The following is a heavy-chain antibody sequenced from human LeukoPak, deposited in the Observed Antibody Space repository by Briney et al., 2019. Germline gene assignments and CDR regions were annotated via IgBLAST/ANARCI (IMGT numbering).Heavy chain of an antibody. CDR3: AKDGRVEQQLYYFDY. V-gene: IGHV3-23*01. CDR1: GFTFSSYA. Sequence: PGGSLRLSCAASGFTFSSYAMSWVRQAPGKGLEWVSPISASGGNTFYADSVKGRFTISRDNSKNTLHLQMNSLRAEDTAVYYCAKDGRVEQQLYYFDYWGQGALVTVSS. D-gene: IGHD6-13*01. CDR2: ISASGGNT. J-gene: IGHJ4*02.